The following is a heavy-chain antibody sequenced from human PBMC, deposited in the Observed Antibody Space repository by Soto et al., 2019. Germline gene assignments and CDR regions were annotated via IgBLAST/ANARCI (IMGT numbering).Heavy chain of an antibody. D-gene: IGHD1-26*01. V-gene: IGHV1-69*01. CDR1: GGTFSSYA. J-gene: IGHJ6*02. CDR2: IIPIFGTA. Sequence: VKVSCKASGGTFSSYAISWVRQAPGQGLEWMGGIIPIFGTANYAQKFQGRVTITADESTSTAYMELSSLRSEDTAVYYCARVRGGLVGATTRYYYGMDVWGQGTTVTVSS. CDR3: ARVRGGLVGATTRYYYGMDV.